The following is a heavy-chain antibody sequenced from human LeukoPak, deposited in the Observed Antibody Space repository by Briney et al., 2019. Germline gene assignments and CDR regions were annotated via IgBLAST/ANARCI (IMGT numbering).Heavy chain of an antibody. CDR3: ASVGGGSPY. V-gene: IGHV4-38-2*02. J-gene: IGHJ4*02. CDR1: GYSISSGHF. CDR2: IYGSGTT. Sequence: SETLTLTCTVSGYSISSGHFWSWIRQPPGKGLEWIGSIYGSGTTYYDPPLRSRVSISADTSKNHFSLELSSVTAADTAVYYCASVGGGSPYWGQGTLVTVSS. D-gene: IGHD3-16*01.